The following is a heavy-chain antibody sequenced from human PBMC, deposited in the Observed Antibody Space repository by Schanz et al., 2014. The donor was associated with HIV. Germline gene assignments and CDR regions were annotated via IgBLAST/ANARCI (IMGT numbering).Heavy chain of an antibody. CDR1: GYTFSNFD. CDR2: FIPIFGTT. J-gene: IGHJ2*01. CDR3: ASQYSNYDSSRRYHWYFDL. D-gene: IGHD4-4*01. Sequence: QVQLVQSGAEVQKPGASVKVSCKASGYTFSNFDINWVRQATGQGLEWMGGFIPIFGTTNYAQKFQGRVTITADESTSTTYLELSSLRSEDTAVYYCASQYSNYDSSRRYHWYFDLWGRGTLVTVSS. V-gene: IGHV1-69*01.